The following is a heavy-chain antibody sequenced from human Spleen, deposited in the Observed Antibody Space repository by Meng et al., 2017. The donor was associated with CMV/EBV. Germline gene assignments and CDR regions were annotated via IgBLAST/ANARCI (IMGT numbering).Heavy chain of an antibody. CDR1: GFTVSGNY. J-gene: IGHJ4*02. V-gene: IGHV3-53*05. CDR2: IYSGGNT. Sequence: GESLKISCAASGFTVSGNYMSWVRQAPGKGLEWVSVIYSGGNTYYADSVKGRFTISRDKSKNTMFLQMNSLRAEDTAVYYCARIQAKTWIGIQDYWGQGTLVTVSS. CDR3: ARIQAKTWIGIQDY. D-gene: IGHD5-18*01.